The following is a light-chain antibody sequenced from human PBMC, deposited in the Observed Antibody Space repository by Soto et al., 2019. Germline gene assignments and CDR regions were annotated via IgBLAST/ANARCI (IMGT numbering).Light chain of an antibody. CDR1: QSISSW. V-gene: IGKV1-5*01. CDR2: NAD. CDR3: QQFSLYWA. Sequence: DIQMTPSPSTLSASVGDRVTITCRASQSISSWLAWYQQKPGKAPKILIYNADTLESGVPSRFSGSGYGTEFILTISSLQPDDFATYYCQQFSLYWAVGQGTKVDIK. J-gene: IGKJ1*01.